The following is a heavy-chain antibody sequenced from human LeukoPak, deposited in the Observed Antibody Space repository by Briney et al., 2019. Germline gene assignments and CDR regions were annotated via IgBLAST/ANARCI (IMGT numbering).Heavy chain of an antibody. CDR2: MNPNSGNT. J-gene: IGHJ5*02. CDR1: GYTFTSYD. V-gene: IGHV1-8*01. Sequence: ASVKVSCEASGYTFTSYDINWVRQATGQGLEWMGWMNPNSGNTGYAQKFQGRVTMTRNTSISTAYMELSSLRSEDTAVYYCARHTYYYDSSGYYNWFDPWGQGTLVTVSS. D-gene: IGHD3-22*01. CDR3: ARHTYYYDSSGYYNWFDP.